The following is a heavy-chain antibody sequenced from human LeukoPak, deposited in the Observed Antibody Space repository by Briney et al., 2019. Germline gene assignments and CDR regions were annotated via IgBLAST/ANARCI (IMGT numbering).Heavy chain of an antibody. Sequence: GASVKVSCKASGGTFSSYAISWVRQAPGQGLEWMGRIIPILGIATYAQKFQGRVTITADKSTSTAYMELSSLRSEDTAVYYCAEGMVDYTSQLLYGMDVWGQGTTVTVSS. CDR3: AEGMVDYTSQLLYGMDV. J-gene: IGHJ6*02. CDR1: GGTFSSYA. CDR2: IIPILGIA. D-gene: IGHD1-7*01. V-gene: IGHV1-69*04.